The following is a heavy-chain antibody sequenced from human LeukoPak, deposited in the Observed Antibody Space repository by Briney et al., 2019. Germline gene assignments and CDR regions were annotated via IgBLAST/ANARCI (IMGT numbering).Heavy chain of an antibody. CDR2: INPNSGGT. Sequence: APVKVSCKASGYTFTGYYMHWVRQAPGQGLEWMGWINPNSGGTNYAQKFQGRVTMTRDTSISTAYMELSRLRSDDTAVYYCARDPLYYDFWSGYYLWGQGTLVTVSS. J-gene: IGHJ4*02. CDR1: GYTFTGYY. CDR3: ARDPLYYDFWSGYYL. D-gene: IGHD3-3*01. V-gene: IGHV1-2*02.